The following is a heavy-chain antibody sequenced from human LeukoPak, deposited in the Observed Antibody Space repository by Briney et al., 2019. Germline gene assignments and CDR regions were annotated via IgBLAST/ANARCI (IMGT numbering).Heavy chain of an antibody. Sequence: GGSLRLSCAASGFTFSNYAMTWVRQAPGKGLEWVAATVGGGRPNTYHADSVRGRFTISRDNSKNTLYLQMNSLRAEDTALYYCAKDSGLWFGELSRGNWFDPWGQGTLVTVSS. CDR2: TVGGGRPNT. V-gene: IGHV3-23*01. D-gene: IGHD3-10*01. CDR1: GFTFSNYA. J-gene: IGHJ5*02. CDR3: AKDSGLWFGELSRGNWFDP.